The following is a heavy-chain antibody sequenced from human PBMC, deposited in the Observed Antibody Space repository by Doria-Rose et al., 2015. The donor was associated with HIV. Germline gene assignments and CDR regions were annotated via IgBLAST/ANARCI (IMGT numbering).Heavy chain of an antibody. CDR1: GVSLSSPGMG. J-gene: IGHJ4*02. D-gene: IGHD6-13*01. Sequence: VTLKESGPVLVKPTETLTLTCTVSGVSLSSPGMGVSWIRQPPGKALEWLANIFSDDERSYKTSPKSRLTISRGTSKSQVVLTMTDMDPVDTATYYCARIKSSRWYHKYYFDFWGQGTLV. V-gene: IGHV2-26*01. CDR3: ARIKSSRWYHKYYFDF. CDR2: IFSDDER.